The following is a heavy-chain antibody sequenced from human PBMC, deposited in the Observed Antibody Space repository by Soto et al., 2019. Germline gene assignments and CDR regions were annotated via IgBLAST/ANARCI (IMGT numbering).Heavy chain of an antibody. CDR1: GYTFTSYG. Sequence: QVQLVQSGAEVKKPGASVKVSCKASGYTFTSYGISWVRQAPGQGLDWMGWISAYNGNTNYAQKLQGRVTMTTDTSTSTAYMELRSLRSDATDVYYCAGSMYSSGWDNFDYWGQGTLVTVSS. D-gene: IGHD6-19*01. V-gene: IGHV1-18*01. CDR3: AGSMYSSGWDNFDY. CDR2: ISAYNGNT. J-gene: IGHJ4*02.